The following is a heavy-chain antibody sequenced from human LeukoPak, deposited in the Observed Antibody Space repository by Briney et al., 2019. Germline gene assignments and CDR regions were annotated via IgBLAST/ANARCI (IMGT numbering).Heavy chain of an antibody. CDR2: INPNSGGT. V-gene: IGHV1-2*02. J-gene: IGHJ4*02. D-gene: IGHD6-19*01. Sequence: ASVKVSCKASGCTFTGYYMHWVRQAPGQGLQWMGWINPNSGGTNYAQKFQGRVTMTRDTSISTAYMELSRLRSDDTAVYYCARASLKYSSGWYDYWGQGTLVTVSS. CDR1: GCTFTGYY. CDR3: ARASLKYSSGWYDY.